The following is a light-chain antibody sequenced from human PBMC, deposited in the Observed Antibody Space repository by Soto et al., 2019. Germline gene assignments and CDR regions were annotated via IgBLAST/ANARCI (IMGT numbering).Light chain of an antibody. V-gene: IGKV3-20*01. CDR2: DTF. J-gene: IGKJ2*01. Sequence: EIVSTQSPGTLSLSPGARVTLSCRASQTVSSSYFGWFQQRPGQAPRLLIYDTFYRTTGIPDRFSASGSGTNFTLTANGLEPEDFAVYYCHQYSGPSYTGGQGTKLEI. CDR3: HQYSGPSYT. CDR1: QTVSSSY.